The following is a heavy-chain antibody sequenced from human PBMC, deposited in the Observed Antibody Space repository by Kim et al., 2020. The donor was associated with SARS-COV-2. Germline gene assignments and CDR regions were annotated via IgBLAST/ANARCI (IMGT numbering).Heavy chain of an antibody. D-gene: IGHD6-13*01. CDR1: GYTFTSYG. V-gene: IGHV1-18*01. J-gene: IGHJ6*02. CDR3: ARELTMVTGYSINYYGMDV. Sequence: ASVKVSCKASGYTFTSYGISWVRQAPGQGLEWMGWISAYNGNTNYAQKLQGRVTMTTDTSTSTAYMELRSLRSDDTAVYYCARELTMVTGYSINYYGMDVWGQGTTVTVSS. CDR2: ISAYNGNT.